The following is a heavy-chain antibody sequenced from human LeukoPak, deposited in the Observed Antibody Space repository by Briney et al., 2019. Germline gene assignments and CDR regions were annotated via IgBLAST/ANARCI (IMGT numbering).Heavy chain of an antibody. Sequence: GGSLRLSCAASGFTFSSYGMHWVRQAPGKGLEWVAVISSDGSYKYYADSVKGRFTISRDNSKNTLYLQMSSLIPEDTAVYYCARQYISGQWYFDYWGQGTLVTVSS. CDR2: ISSDGSYK. J-gene: IGHJ4*02. V-gene: IGHV3-30*03. CDR1: GFTFSSYG. D-gene: IGHD5-18*01. CDR3: ARQYISGQWYFDY.